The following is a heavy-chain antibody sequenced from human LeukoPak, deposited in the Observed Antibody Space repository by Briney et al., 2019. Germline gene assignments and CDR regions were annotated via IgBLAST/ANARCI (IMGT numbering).Heavy chain of an antibody. V-gene: IGHV3-48*04. J-gene: IGHJ6*03. Sequence: GGSLRLSCAASGFTFSSYSMSWVRQAPGKGLEWVSYISSSGSTIYYGDSVKGRFTISRDNAKNSLYLQMNSLRAEDTAVYYCARVGEYCSSTSCLGGKYYYYYMDVWGKGTTVTVSS. D-gene: IGHD2-2*01. CDR3: ARVGEYCSSTSCLGGKYYYYYMDV. CDR2: ISSSGSTI. CDR1: GFTFSSYS.